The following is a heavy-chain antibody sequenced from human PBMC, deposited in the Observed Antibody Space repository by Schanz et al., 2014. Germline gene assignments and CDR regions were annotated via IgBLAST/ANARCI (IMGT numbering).Heavy chain of an antibody. D-gene: IGHD2-2*01. CDR2: IWYDGSNK. Sequence: QVQLVESGGGVVQPGRSLRLSCAASGFTFNSYGMHWVRQAPGKGLEWVAFIWYDGSNKYYADSVKGRFTISRDNSKNTLYVQRNSLRAEDTDFYDCAKSMYSTSWAFDFWGQGAQVTVSS. CDR1: GFTFNSYG. V-gene: IGHV3-33*06. CDR3: AKSMYSTSWAFDF. J-gene: IGHJ4*02.